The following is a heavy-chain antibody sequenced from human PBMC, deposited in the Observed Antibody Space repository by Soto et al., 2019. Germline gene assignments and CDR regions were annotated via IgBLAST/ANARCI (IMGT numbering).Heavy chain of an antibody. Sequence: PGGSLRLSCTASGFTFGDYAMSWFRQAPGKGLEWVGFIRSKTYGGTTEYAASVKGRFTISRDDSKSIAYLQMNSLKTEDTAVYYCAREANYYDSSGYYLLPYFDYWGQGTLVTVS. CDR2: IRSKTYGGTT. J-gene: IGHJ4*02. V-gene: IGHV3-49*03. CDR1: GFTFGDYA. D-gene: IGHD3-22*01. CDR3: AREANYYDSSGYYLLPYFDY.